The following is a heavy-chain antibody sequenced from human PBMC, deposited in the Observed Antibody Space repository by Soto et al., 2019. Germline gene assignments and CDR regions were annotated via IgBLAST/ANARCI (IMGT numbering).Heavy chain of an antibody. CDR2: ISTYNGNT. V-gene: IGHV1-18*04. Sequence: QVQLLQSGAEVKKPGASVKVSCKASGYKFTTYGITWVRQAPGQGLEWLGEISTYNGNTDYAQNLQERVTMTTETSTSTAYLEVRSLTSDDTAVYFCARGLGTNGLDVWGQGTTVTGSS. CDR1: GYKFTTYG. J-gene: IGHJ6*02. D-gene: IGHD7-27*01. CDR3: ARGLGTNGLDV.